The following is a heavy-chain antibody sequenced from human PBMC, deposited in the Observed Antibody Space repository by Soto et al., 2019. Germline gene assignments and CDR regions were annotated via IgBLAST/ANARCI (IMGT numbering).Heavy chain of an antibody. J-gene: IGHJ4*02. D-gene: IGHD3-22*01. CDR3: TRDPYDSSGYYDY. CDR2: IRSKTYGGTT. CDR1: GFTFGYYA. V-gene: IGHV3-49*02. Sequence: GGSLRLSCSGSGFTFGYYAVSWVRQAPGKGLGWVGFIRSKTYGGTTQYAASVKGRFSISRDDSKSIAYLQMDSLRSEDTGVYFCTRDPYDSSGYYDYWGQGTLVTVSS.